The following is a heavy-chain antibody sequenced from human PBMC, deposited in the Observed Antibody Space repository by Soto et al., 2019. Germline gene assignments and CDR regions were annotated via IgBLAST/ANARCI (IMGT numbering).Heavy chain of an antibody. J-gene: IGHJ4*02. D-gene: IGHD1-26*01. CDR3: ARYGGQPT. V-gene: IGHV3-23*01. CDR2: MSGSSSTT. Sequence: EVRLLESGGGLVKPGGSLRLSCATSGLTFSNYAMSWVRQAPGGGLEWVSSMSGSSSTTYYTDSVRGRFTISRDRSKNTLYLQMSSLRAEDTALYYCARYGGQPTWGQGTLVTVSS. CDR1: GLTFSNYA.